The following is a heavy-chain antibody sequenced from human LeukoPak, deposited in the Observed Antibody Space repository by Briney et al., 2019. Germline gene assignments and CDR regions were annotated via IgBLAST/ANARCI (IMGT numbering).Heavy chain of an antibody. CDR2: ISGSGDST. D-gene: IGHD3-10*01. Sequence: GGSLRLSCAASGFTFSSYWMSWVRQAPGKGLEWVSAISGSGDSTYYADSVKGRFTISRDNSKNTLYLQMNSLRAEDTAVYYCAKSRYGSGSIFDYWGQGTLVTVSS. J-gene: IGHJ4*02. CDR1: GFTFSSYW. CDR3: AKSRYGSGSIFDY. V-gene: IGHV3-23*01.